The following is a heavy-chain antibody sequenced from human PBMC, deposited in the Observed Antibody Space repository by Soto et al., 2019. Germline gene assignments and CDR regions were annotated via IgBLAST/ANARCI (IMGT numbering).Heavy chain of an antibody. D-gene: IGHD4-17*01. V-gene: IGHV4-59*08. CDR2: IYYSGST. CDR3: ARHFRPRSTVITYYYHYYMDV. J-gene: IGHJ6*03. Sequence: SETLSLTCTVSGGSISSYYWSWIRQPPGKGLEWIGYIYYSGSTNYNPSLKSRVTISVDTSKNQFSLKLSSVTAADTAVYYCARHFRPRSTVITYYYHYYMDVWGKGTTVTVSS. CDR1: GGSISSYY.